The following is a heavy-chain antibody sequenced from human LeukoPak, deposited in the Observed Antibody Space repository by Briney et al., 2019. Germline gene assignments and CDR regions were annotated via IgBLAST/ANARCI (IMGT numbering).Heavy chain of an antibody. Sequence: GASVEVSCKASGYTFTSYGISWVRQAPGQGLEWMGWISAYNGNTNYAQKLQGRVTMTTDTSTSTAYMELRSLRSDDTAVYYCARDRMIAAAGTRWFDPWGQGTLVTVSS. CDR3: ARDRMIAAAGTRWFDP. V-gene: IGHV1-18*01. D-gene: IGHD6-13*01. CDR2: ISAYNGNT. J-gene: IGHJ5*02. CDR1: GYTFTSYG.